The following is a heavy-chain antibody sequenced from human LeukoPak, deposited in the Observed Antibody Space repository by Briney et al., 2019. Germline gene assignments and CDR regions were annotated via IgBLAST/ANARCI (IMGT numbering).Heavy chain of an antibody. J-gene: IGHJ4*02. D-gene: IGHD3-10*01. CDR1: GGSISSYY. Sequence: PSETLSLTCTVSGGSISSYYWSWIRQPPGKGLEWIGYIYYRVTSDYNPSLKSRVTMSVDMSTRQISLKLSSVTAADTAVYYCARAVGGDGSGSLWGPGTLVSVSS. V-gene: IGHV4-59*01. CDR2: IYYRVTS. CDR3: ARAVGGDGSGSL.